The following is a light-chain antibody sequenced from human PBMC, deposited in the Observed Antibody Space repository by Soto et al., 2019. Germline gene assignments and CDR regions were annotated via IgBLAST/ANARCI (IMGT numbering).Light chain of an antibody. Sequence: DIVMTQSPLSLPVPPGEPASISCRSSQSLLQSNGYNYLDWYLQKPGQSPQLLIYLGSNRASGVPVRFSGSGSGTDFTLKISRVEAEDVGVYYCMQALQTPLTFGGGTKVDI. J-gene: IGKJ4*01. CDR2: LGS. V-gene: IGKV2-28*01. CDR3: MQALQTPLT. CDR1: QSLLQSNGYNY.